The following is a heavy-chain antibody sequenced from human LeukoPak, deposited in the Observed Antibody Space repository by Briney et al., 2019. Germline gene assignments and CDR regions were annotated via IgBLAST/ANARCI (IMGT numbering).Heavy chain of an antibody. J-gene: IGHJ4*02. V-gene: IGHV1-69*04. CDR3: ARDIVGAKAPFDY. Sequence: ASVKVSCKASGYTFTSYGISWVRQAPGQGLEWMGRIIPILGIANYAQKFQGRVTITADKSTSTAYMELSSLRSEDTAVYYCARDIVGAKAPFDYWGQGTLVTVSS. CDR1: GYTFTSYG. CDR2: IIPILGIA. D-gene: IGHD1-26*01.